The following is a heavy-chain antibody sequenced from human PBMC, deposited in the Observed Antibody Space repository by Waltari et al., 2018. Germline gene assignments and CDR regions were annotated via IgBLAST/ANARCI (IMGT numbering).Heavy chain of an antibody. D-gene: IGHD6-6*01. CDR1: GGSISSSSYY. CDR2: IYYSGST. Sequence: QLQLQESGPGLVKPSETLSLTCTVSGGSISSSSYYWGWIRQPPGKGLEWIGSIYYSGSTYYTPSLKSRVTISVDTSKNQFSLKLSSVTAADTAVYYCARVRAIAARPNWFDPWGQGTLVTVSS. J-gene: IGHJ5*02. V-gene: IGHV4-39*07. CDR3: ARVRAIAARPNWFDP.